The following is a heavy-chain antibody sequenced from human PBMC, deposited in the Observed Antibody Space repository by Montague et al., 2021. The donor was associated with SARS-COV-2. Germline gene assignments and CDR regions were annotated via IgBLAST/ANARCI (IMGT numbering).Heavy chain of an antibody. CDR3: ARTSIAAAGTAIDY. Sequence: PALVTPTQTLTLTCTFSGFSLSTSGMCVSWIRQPPGKALEWLARXDWXYYKYYSTSLKTRLTISKDTSKNQVVLTMTNMDPVDTATYYCARTSIAAAGTAIDYWGQGTLVTVSS. CDR1: GFSLSTSGMC. D-gene: IGHD6-13*01. V-gene: IGHV2-70*11. J-gene: IGHJ4*02. CDR2: XDWXYYK.